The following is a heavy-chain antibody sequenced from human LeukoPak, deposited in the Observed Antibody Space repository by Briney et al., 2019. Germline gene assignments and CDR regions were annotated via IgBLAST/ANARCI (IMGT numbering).Heavy chain of an antibody. CDR3: ARDPSYYYGSGSYVY. J-gene: IGHJ4*02. V-gene: IGHV1-69*13. CDR1: GGTFSGYA. D-gene: IGHD3-10*01. CDR2: IIPIFGTA. Sequence: ASVKVSCKASGGTFSGYAISWVRQAPGQGLEWMGGIIPIFGTANYAQKFQGRVTITADESTSTAYMELSNLRSEDTAVYYCARDPSYYYGSGSYVYWGQGTLVTVSS.